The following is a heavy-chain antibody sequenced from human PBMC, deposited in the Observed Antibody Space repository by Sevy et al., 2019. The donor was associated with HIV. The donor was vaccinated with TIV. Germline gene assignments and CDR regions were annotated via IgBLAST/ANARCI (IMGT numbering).Heavy chain of an antibody. Sequence: GGSLRLSCAASGFTFTRHSTNWVRQAPGKGLEWVSYISSSSSYIYYANSVKGRFTISRDNAKNSVYLQMNSLRAEDTAVYYCARVPNYGDYGIDYWGQGTLVTVSS. CDR2: ISSSSSYI. D-gene: IGHD4-17*01. J-gene: IGHJ4*02. V-gene: IGHV3-21*01. CDR1: GFTFTRHS. CDR3: ARVPNYGDYGIDY.